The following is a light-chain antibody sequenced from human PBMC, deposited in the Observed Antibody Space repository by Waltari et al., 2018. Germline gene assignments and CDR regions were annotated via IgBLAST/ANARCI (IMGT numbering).Light chain of an antibody. CDR1: RSDVGSYNL. V-gene: IGLV2-23*01. CDR3: CSFAGSNTYV. J-gene: IGLJ1*01. CDR2: EGS. Sequence: HSALTQPASVSGSPGQSITISCTGARSDVGSYNLVSWYQQHPGKAPKLMSYEGSKRPPGVSNRVSGSKAGNTGSLTISGLQTEDEADYYCCSFAGSNTYVLGTGTKVSVL.